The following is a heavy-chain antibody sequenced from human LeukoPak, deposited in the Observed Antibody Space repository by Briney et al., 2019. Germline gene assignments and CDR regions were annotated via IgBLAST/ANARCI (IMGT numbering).Heavy chain of an antibody. V-gene: IGHV3-48*03. CDR3: ARGPYYYYMDV. CDR2: ISNFGDII. Sequence: GGSLRLSCAASGFTFSNYEMNWVRQAPGKGLEWISHISNFGDIIHYADSVEGRFTISRDNDKNSLYLQMNSLRAEDTAVYYCARGPYYYYMDVWGKGTTVTVSS. J-gene: IGHJ6*03. CDR1: GFTFSNYE.